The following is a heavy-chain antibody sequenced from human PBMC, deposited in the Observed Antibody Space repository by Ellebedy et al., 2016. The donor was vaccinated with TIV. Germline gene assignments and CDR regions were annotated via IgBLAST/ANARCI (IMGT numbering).Heavy chain of an antibody. V-gene: IGHV3-23*01. J-gene: IGHJ2*01. CDR2: ISGSGGST. Sequence: GESLKISXTASGFTFSSYAMSWVRQAPGKGLEWVSAISGSGGSTYYADSVKGRFTISRDNSKNTLYLQMNSLRAEDTAVYYCATDYPLYWYFDLWGRGTLVTVSS. D-gene: IGHD4-11*01. CDR1: GFTFSSYA. CDR3: ATDYPLYWYFDL.